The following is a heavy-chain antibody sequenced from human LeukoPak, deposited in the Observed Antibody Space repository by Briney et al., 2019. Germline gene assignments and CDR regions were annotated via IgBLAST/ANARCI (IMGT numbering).Heavy chain of an antibody. CDR1: GGSISSYY. D-gene: IGHD3-10*01. V-gene: IGHV4-59*05. CDR3: ASHHMVRGVHY. Sequence: SETLSLTCTVSGGSISSYYWSWIRQPPGKGLEWIGSIYYSGSTYYNPSLKSRVTISVDTSKNQFSLKLSSVTAADTAVYYCASHHMVRGVHYWGQGTLVTVSS. CDR2: IYYSGST. J-gene: IGHJ4*02.